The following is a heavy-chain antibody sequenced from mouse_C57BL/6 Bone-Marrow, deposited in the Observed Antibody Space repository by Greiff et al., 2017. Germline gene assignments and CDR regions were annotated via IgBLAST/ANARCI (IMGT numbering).Heavy chain of an antibody. J-gene: IGHJ3*01. CDR1: GYTFTSYW. CDR2: IHPNSGST. Sequence: QVKLQPSGAELVKPGASVKLSCKASGYTFTSYWMHWVKQRPGQGLEWIGMIHPNSGSTNYNEKFKSKATLTVDKSSSTAYMHLSSLSSEDAACYCCARSGFADWGQGTLVTVSA. CDR3: ARSGFAD. V-gene: IGHV1-64*01.